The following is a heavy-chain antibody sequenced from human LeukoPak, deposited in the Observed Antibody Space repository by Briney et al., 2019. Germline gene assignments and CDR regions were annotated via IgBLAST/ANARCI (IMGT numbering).Heavy chain of an antibody. Sequence: GGSLRLSCAASGFTFSSYGMDWVSQAPGKGLEWEAVIWYDGSNKYYADSVKGRFTISRDNSKNTLYLQMNSLKAKDTAVYYCAREGRYYDILTGTSVSRGMDVWGQGTTVTVSS. J-gene: IGHJ6*02. D-gene: IGHD3-9*01. CDR3: AREGRYYDILTGTSVSRGMDV. V-gene: IGHV3-33*01. CDR2: IWYDGSNK. CDR1: GFTFSSYG.